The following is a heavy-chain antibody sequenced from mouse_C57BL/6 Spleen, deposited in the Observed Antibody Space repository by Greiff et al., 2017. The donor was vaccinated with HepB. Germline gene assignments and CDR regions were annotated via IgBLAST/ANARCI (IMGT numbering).Heavy chain of an antibody. CDR2: IDPETGGT. V-gene: IGHV1-15*01. Sequence: QVQLQQSGAELVRPGASVTLSCKASGYTFTDYEMHWVKQTPVHGLEWIGAIDPETGGTAYNQKFKGKAILTADKSSSTAYMELRRLTSEDSAVYYCTPKGQLSPYFDYWGQGTTLTVSS. CDR1: GYTFTDYE. D-gene: IGHD3-2*02. J-gene: IGHJ2*01. CDR3: TPKGQLSPYFDY.